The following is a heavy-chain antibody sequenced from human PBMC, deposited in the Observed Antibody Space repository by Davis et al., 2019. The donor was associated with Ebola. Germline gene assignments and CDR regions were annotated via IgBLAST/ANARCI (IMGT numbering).Heavy chain of an antibody. D-gene: IGHD3-22*01. Sequence: SETLSLTCSVSGGSISSGGYYWSWIRQHPGKGLEYIGYVYYSGSTNSNPSLKSRVTISADTSKNQFSLRLSSVTAADTAVYYCARDLTYHDSSGNYFISAFDIWGQGTMVAVSS. V-gene: IGHV4-61*08. J-gene: IGHJ3*02. CDR2: VYYSGST. CDR1: GGSISSGGYY. CDR3: ARDLTYHDSSGNYFISAFDI.